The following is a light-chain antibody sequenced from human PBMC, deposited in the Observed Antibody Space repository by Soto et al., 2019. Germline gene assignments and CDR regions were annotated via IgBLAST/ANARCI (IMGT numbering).Light chain of an antibody. CDR3: QSYDTSLSGWV. CDR1: SSNIGADYD. Sequence: QPVLTQPPSVSGAPGQRVIISCTGSSSNIGADYDVHWFQHLPGTAPKLLIYGDNNRPSGVPDRFSGSKSGTSASLAITGLQAEDEADYSCQSYDTSLSGWVFGGGTKLTVL. V-gene: IGLV1-40*01. CDR2: GDN. J-gene: IGLJ3*02.